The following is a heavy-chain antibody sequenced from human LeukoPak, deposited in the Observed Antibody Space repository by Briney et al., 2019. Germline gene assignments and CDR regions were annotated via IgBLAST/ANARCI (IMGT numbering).Heavy chain of an antibody. J-gene: IGHJ4*02. CDR2: IQEDGRKE. V-gene: IGHV3-7*01. CDR3: ATIEAVRFHY. D-gene: IGHD6-19*01. Sequence: PGGSLRLSCEASGFTFTKFWMSWVRQAPGKGLEWVANIQEDGRKENYVDSVRGRFTISRDNAKNSLYLQMNSLRVEDTAVYYCATIEAVRFHYWGQGTLVTVSS. CDR1: GFTFTKFW.